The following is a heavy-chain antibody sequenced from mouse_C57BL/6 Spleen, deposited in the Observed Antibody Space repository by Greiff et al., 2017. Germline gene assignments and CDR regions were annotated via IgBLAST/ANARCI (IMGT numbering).Heavy chain of an antibody. Sequence: VQLQQPGAELVRPGSSVKLSCKASGYTFTSYWMHWVKQRPIQGLEWIGNIDPSDSDTHYNQKFKDKATLTVDKSSSTAYMQLSSLTSEDSAVYYCARYGCHGCFDVWGTGTTVTVSA. V-gene: IGHV1-52*01. CDR1: GYTFTSYW. CDR3: ARYGCHGCFDV. CDR2: IDPSDSDT. D-gene: IGHD2-2*01. J-gene: IGHJ1*03.